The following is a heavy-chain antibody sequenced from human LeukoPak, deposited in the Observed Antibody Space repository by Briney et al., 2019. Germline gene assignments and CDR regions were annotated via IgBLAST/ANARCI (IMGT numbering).Heavy chain of an antibody. CDR3: AREDYGGNSKGDY. CDR2: INPNSGGT. Sequence: ASVEVSCKASGYTFTGYYMHWVRQAPGQGLEWMGWINPNSGGTNYAQKFQGRVTMTRDTSISTAYMELSRLRSDDTAVYYCAREDYGGNSKGDYWGQGTLVTVSS. D-gene: IGHD4-17*01. V-gene: IGHV1-2*02. CDR1: GYTFTGYY. J-gene: IGHJ4*02.